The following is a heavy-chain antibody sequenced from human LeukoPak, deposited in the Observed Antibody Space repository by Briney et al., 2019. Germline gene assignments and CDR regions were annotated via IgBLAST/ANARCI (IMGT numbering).Heavy chain of an antibody. CDR3: ARPESGYCSSTSCLFAFDI. CDR1: GGSFSGYY. J-gene: IGHJ3*02. D-gene: IGHD2-2*01. Sequence: PSETLSLTCAVYGGSFSGYYWSWIRQPPGKGLEWIGEINHSGSTNYNPSLKSRVTISVDTSKNQFSLKLSSVTAADTAVYYCARPESGYCSSTSCLFAFDIWGQGTMVTVSS. CDR2: INHSGST. V-gene: IGHV4-34*01.